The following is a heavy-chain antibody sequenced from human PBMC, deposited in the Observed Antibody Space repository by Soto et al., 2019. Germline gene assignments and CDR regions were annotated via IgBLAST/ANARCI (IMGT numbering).Heavy chain of an antibody. CDR3: ASGEGCNWNYVGCHMDV. D-gene: IGHD1-7*01. Sequence: SETLSLTCAVYGGSFSGYYWSWIRQPPGKGLEWIGEINHSGSTNYNPSLKSRVTISVDTSKNQFSLKLSSVTAADTAVYYCASGEGCNWNYVGCHMDVWGKGTTVTVSS. CDR2: INHSGST. CDR1: GGSFSGYY. V-gene: IGHV4-34*01. J-gene: IGHJ6*03.